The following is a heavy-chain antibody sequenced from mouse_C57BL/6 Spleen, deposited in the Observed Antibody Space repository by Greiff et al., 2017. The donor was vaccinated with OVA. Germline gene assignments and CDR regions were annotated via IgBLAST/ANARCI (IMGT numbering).Heavy chain of an antibody. V-gene: IGHV1-66*01. J-gene: IGHJ3*01. CDR3: ARGDYGSSLFAY. CDR2: IYPGSGNT. CDR1: GYSFTSYY. D-gene: IGHD1-1*01. Sequence: VQLQQSGPELVKPGASVKISCKASGYSFTSYYIHWVKQRPGQGPEWIGWIYPGSGNTKYNEKFKGKATLTADTSSSTAYMQLSSLTSEDSAVYYCARGDYGSSLFAYWGQGTLVTVSA.